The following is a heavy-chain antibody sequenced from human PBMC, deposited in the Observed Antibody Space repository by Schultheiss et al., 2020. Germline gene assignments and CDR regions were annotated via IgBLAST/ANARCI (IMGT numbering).Heavy chain of an antibody. J-gene: IGHJ4*02. CDR1: GFTFSSYA. V-gene: IGHV3-23*01. Sequence: GGSLRLSCAVSGFTFSSYAMSWVRQAPGKGLEWVSAISGSGGSTYYADSVQSRFTISRDNSKNTLYLQMNSLRAEDTTVYYCAKDLKRWVQFHTFDYWGQGTLVTVSS. D-gene: IGHD5-24*01. CDR3: AKDLKRWVQFHTFDY. CDR2: ISGSGGST.